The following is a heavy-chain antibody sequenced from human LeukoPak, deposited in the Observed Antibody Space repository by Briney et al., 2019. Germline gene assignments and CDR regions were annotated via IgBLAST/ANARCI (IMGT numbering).Heavy chain of an antibody. V-gene: IGHV4-39*07. CDR3: ARVSLVVVAATDYYYYGMDV. CDR2: IYYRGST. D-gene: IGHD2-15*01. CDR1: GGSISSSSYY. J-gene: IGHJ6*02. Sequence: SETLSLTCTVSGGSISSSSYYWGWIRQPPGKGLEWIGSIYYRGSTYYNPSLKSRVTISVDTSKNQFSLKLSSVTAADTAVYYCARVSLVVVAATDYYYYGMDVWGQGTTVTVSS.